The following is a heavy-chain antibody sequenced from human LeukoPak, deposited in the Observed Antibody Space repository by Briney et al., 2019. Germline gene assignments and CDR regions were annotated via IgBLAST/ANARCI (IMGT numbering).Heavy chain of an antibody. CDR2: IIPIFGTA. CDR1: GGTFSSYA. Sequence: ASVKVSCKASGGTFSSYAISWVRQAPGQGLEWMGGIIPIFGTANYAQKFQGRVTITADKSTSTAYMELSSLRSEDTAVYYCARLGYCSGGSCYTDWGQGTLVTVSS. CDR3: ARLGYCSGGSCYTD. V-gene: IGHV1-69*06. D-gene: IGHD2-15*01. J-gene: IGHJ4*02.